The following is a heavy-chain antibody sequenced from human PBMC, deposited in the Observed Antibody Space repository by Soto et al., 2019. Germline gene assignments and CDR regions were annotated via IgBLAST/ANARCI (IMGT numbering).Heavy chain of an antibody. CDR2: ISTFNGAT. CDR1: GYTFTRFG. D-gene: IGHD6-19*01. Sequence: QVQLVQSGTDVKKPGASVKVSCKASGYTFTRFGISWVRQAPGQGLEWMGWISTFNGATNYAQKFKDRITMTTDTPTSTAYMELRSLRSDDTAVYYCARLYSSGWPRSYSDYRGQGTLVTVSS. V-gene: IGHV1-18*01. CDR3: ARLYSSGWPRSYSDY. J-gene: IGHJ4*02.